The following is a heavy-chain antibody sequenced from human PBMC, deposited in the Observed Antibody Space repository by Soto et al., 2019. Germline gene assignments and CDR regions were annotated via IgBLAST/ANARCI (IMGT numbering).Heavy chain of an antibody. Sequence: QVQLVQSGAEVRKPGSSVKVSCKASGGTFSNYAISWVRQAPGQGLEWVGALIPIVGTANYAEKFQGRVTIAADKSTSTAYMELSSLRSEDTAVYYCARGVVVAAIPYYHYGMDVWGQGTTVTVPS. CDR2: LIPIVGTA. CDR1: GGTFSNYA. CDR3: ARGVVVAAIPYYHYGMDV. J-gene: IGHJ6*02. D-gene: IGHD2-15*01. V-gene: IGHV1-69*06.